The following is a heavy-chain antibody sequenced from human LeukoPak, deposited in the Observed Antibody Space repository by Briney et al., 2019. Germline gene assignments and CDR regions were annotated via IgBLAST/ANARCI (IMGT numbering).Heavy chain of an antibody. CDR3: AKDVSDSSGPSGFDY. V-gene: IGHV3-30*18. J-gene: IGHJ4*02. Sequence: GGSLRLSCAASGFTFSSYGMHWVRQAPGKGLEWVAVISYDGSNKYYADSVKGRFTISRDNSKNTLYLQMNSLRAEDTAVYYCAKDVSDSSGPSGFDYWGQGTLVTVSS. CDR1: GFTFSSYG. D-gene: IGHD3-22*01. CDR2: ISYDGSNK.